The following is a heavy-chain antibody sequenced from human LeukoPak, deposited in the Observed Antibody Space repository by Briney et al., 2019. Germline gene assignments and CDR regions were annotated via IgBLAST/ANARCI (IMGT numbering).Heavy chain of an antibody. D-gene: IGHD6-6*01. J-gene: IGHJ4*02. Sequence: PSETLSLTCAVYGGSFSGYYWSWIRQPPGKGLEWIGEINHSGSTNYNPSLKSRVTISVDTSKNQFSLKLSSVTAADTAVYYCARARGIAARPWWYWGQGTLVTVSS. V-gene: IGHV4-34*01. CDR3: ARARGIAARPWWY. CDR2: INHSGST. CDR1: GGSFSGYY.